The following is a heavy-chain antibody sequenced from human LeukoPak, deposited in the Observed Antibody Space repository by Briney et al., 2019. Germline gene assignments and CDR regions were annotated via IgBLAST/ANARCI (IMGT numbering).Heavy chain of an antibody. J-gene: IGHJ6*02. Sequence: GGSLRLSCAASGFTFSSYGMHRVRQAPGKGLEWVAVIWYDGSNKYYADSVKGRFTISRDNSKNTLYLQMNSLRAEDTAVYYCARDERTMVRGVPYYYYGMDVWGQGTTVIVSS. D-gene: IGHD3-10*01. CDR1: GFTFSSYG. CDR2: IWYDGSNK. CDR3: ARDERTMVRGVPYYYYGMDV. V-gene: IGHV3-33*01.